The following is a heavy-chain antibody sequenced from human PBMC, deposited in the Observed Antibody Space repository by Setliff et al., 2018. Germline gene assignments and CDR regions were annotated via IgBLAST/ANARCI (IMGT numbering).Heavy chain of an antibody. CDR1: GFTSSTYA. J-gene: IGHJ4*02. D-gene: IGHD1-26*01. CDR3: AKFFHSGSYFPSGGFDF. CDR2: ISYSSSYI. Sequence: GGSLRLSCAASGFTSSTYAMNWVRQAPGKGLEWVSSISYSSSYIYYADSVKGRFTISRDNAKNSLYLQMNSLRAEDTAVYYCAKFFHSGSYFPSGGFDFWGQGTLVTVSS. V-gene: IGHV3-21*01.